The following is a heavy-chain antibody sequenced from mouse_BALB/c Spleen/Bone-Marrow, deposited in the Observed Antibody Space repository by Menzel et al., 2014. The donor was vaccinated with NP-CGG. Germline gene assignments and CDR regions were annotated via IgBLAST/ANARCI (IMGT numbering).Heavy chain of an antibody. CDR3: ARAGHYYAMDY. Sequence: VQLQQSGGGLVQPGGSLRLSCAPSGFTFTDYYMSWVRQPPGKALEWLGFIRNKPNGYTTEYSASVKGRFTISRDNSQSILYLQMNTLRAEDSATYYCARAGHYYAMDYWGQGTSVTVSS. CDR1: GFTFTDYY. V-gene: IGHV7-3*02. J-gene: IGHJ4*01. CDR2: IRNKPNGYTT.